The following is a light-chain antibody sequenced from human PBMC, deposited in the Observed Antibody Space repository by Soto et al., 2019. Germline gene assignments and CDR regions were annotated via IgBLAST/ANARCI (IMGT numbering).Light chain of an antibody. CDR3: MQGKHWPPYT. V-gene: IGKV2-30*01. J-gene: IGKJ2*01. CDR1: QSLAYIDGNTY. CDR2: KVS. Sequence: EVVMTQSPLSLPVTLGQPASISCRSSQSLAYIDGNTYLSWFHQRPGQSPRRLIYKVSNRESGVPDRFSGSGLGADFNLKISRVEAEDVGVYYCMQGKHWPPYTFGQGTKLEIK.